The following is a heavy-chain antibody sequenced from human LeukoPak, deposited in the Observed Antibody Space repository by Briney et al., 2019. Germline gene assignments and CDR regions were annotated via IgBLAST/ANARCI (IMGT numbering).Heavy chain of an antibody. Sequence: SQTLSLTCTVSGGSISSGDYYWSWIRQPPGKGLEWIGYIYYSGSTYYNPSLKSRVTISVDTSKNQFSLKLSSVTAADTAVYYCARLLGYCSSTSCYPYYWGQGTLVTVSS. V-gene: IGHV4-30-4*01. CDR1: GGSISSGDYY. CDR3: ARLLGYCSSTSCYPYY. CDR2: IYYSGST. D-gene: IGHD2-2*01. J-gene: IGHJ4*02.